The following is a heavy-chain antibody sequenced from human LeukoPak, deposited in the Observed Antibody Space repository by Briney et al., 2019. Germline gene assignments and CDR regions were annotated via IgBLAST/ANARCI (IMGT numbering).Heavy chain of an antibody. Sequence: PGGSLRLSCAASGFTFSSYWMSWVRQAPGKGLEWVANIKQDGSEKYYVDSVKGRFTISRDNAKNSLYLQMNSLRAEDTAVYYCARATAPYVWGSYRGLYFDYWGQGTLVTVSS. D-gene: IGHD3-16*02. CDR3: ARATAPYVWGSYRGLYFDY. CDR2: IKQDGSEK. CDR1: GFTFSSYW. V-gene: IGHV3-7*01. J-gene: IGHJ4*02.